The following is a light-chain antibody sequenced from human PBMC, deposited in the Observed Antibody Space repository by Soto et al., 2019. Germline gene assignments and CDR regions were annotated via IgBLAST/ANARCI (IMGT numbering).Light chain of an antibody. J-gene: IGKJ4*01. CDR2: LAS. Sequence: DIQMTQSPSSLSASVGDRVTITCRASQGINNYLAWFQQKPGRAPKSLIYLASSLQGGVPSRFSGSGSGTDFTLTISSLQPEDFATYYCQQYVGYPLTFGGGTKVEIK. CDR3: QQYVGYPLT. CDR1: QGINNY. V-gene: IGKV1-16*01.